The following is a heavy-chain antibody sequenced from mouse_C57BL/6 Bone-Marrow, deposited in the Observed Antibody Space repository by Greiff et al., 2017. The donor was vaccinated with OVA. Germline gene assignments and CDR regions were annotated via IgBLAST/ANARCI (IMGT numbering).Heavy chain of an antibody. Sequence: EVKLMESGGGLVKPGGSLKLSCAASGFTFSSYAMSWVRQTPEKRLEWVATISDGGSYTYYPDNVKGRFTLSRDNAKNNLYLQMSHLKSEDTAMYYCARVTTAMDYWGQGTSVTVSS. CDR3: ARVTTAMDY. CDR1: GFTFSSYA. D-gene: IGHD1-1*01. J-gene: IGHJ4*01. V-gene: IGHV5-4*03. CDR2: ISDGGSYT.